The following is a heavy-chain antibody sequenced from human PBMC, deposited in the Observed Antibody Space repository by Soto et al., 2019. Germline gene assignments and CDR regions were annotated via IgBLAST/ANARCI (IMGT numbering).Heavy chain of an antibody. CDR2: ISGDSTTI. CDR3: ARDLAYYYDSSGYYRYYYGMDV. CDR1: GFTVSSNY. D-gene: IGHD3-22*01. V-gene: IGHV3-11*01. Sequence: GGSLRLSCAASGFTVSSNYMSWVRQAPGKGLEWVSYISGDSTTIYYADSVKGRFTISRDNAKNSLYLQMNSLRAEDTAVYYCARDLAYYYDSSGYYRYYYGMDVWGQGTTVTVSS. J-gene: IGHJ6*02.